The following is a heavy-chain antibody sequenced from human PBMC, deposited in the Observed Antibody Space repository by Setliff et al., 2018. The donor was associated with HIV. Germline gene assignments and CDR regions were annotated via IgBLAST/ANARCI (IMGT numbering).Heavy chain of an antibody. CDR1: GGSFSISSYY. J-gene: IGHJ6*02. D-gene: IGHD5-18*01. CDR3: ARGLSVYSYANVYYYHGMDV. V-gene: IGHV4-39*01. Sequence: SETLSLTCSVSGGSFSISSYYWGWIRQPPGKGLEWIGSINYSGNTYYSPSLKTRVTMSVDTSKNQFSLKMTSVTAADTAVYYCARGLSVYSYANVYYYHGMDVWGQGTTVTVSS. CDR2: INYSGNT.